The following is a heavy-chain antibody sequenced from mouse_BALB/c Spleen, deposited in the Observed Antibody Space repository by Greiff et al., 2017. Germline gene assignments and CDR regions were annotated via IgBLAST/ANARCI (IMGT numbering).Heavy chain of an antibody. Sequence: QVQLQQPGAELVKPGASVKLSCKASGYTFTSYWMHWVKQRPGQGIEWIGEIDPSDSYTNYNQKFKGKATLTVDKSSSTAYMQLSSLTSEDSAVYYCPRSGYGNPFDYWGQGTTLTVSS. CDR1: GYTFTSYW. D-gene: IGHD2-10*02. CDR2: IDPSDSYT. V-gene: IGHV1-69*02. J-gene: IGHJ2*01. CDR3: PRSGYGNPFDY.